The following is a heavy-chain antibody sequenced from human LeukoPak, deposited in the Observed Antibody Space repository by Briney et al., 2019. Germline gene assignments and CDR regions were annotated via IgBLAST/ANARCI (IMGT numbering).Heavy chain of an antibody. CDR2: IKQDGSEK. V-gene: IGHV3-7*01. CDR1: GFTFSSYW. CDR3: AKLAGLRYFDWLPPGYYFDY. J-gene: IGHJ4*02. Sequence: GGSLRLSCAASGFTFSSYWMSWVRQAPGKGLEWVANIKQDGSEKYYVDSVKGRFTISRDNAKNSLYLQMNSLRAEDTAVYYCAKLAGLRYFDWLPPGYYFDYWGQGTLVTVSS. D-gene: IGHD3-9*01.